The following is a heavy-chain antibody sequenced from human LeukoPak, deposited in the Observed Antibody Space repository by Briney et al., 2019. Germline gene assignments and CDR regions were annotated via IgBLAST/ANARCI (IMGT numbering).Heavy chain of an antibody. V-gene: IGHV4-30-4*01. CDR2: IYYSGST. CDR1: GGSISSGDYY. J-gene: IGHJ4*02. D-gene: IGHD6-25*01. Sequence: SETLSLTCTVSGGSISSGDYYWSWIRQPPGKGLEWIGYIYYSGSTYYNPSLKSRVTISVDTSKNQFSLKLSSVTAADTAVYYWARGGYAPARWYGRVERDYFDYWGQGTLVTVSS. CDR3: ARGGYAPARWYGRVERDYFDY.